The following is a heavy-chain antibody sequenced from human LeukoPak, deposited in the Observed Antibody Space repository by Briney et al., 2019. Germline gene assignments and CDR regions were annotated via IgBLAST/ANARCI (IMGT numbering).Heavy chain of an antibody. CDR1: GGSISSYY. V-gene: IGHV4-59*01. D-gene: IGHD6-19*01. CDR3: ARRAVAGQNWFDP. CDR2: IYYSGST. Sequence: SQTLSLTCTVSGGSISSYYWSWIRQPPGKGLEWIGYIYYSGSTNYDPSLKSRVTISVDTSKNQFSLKLSSVTAADTAVYYCARRAVAGQNWFDPWGQGTLVTVSP. J-gene: IGHJ5*02.